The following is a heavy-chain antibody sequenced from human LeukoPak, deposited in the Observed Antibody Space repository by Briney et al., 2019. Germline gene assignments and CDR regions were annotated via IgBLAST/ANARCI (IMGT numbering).Heavy chain of an antibody. D-gene: IGHD3-22*01. Sequence: SVKVSCKASGGTFSSYAISWVRQAPGQGLEWMGGIIPIFGTANYAQKFQGRVTITADTSTSTAYMELRSLRSDDTAVYYCARTGYYDSSGVDYWGQGTLVTVSS. CDR3: ARTGYYDSSGVDY. CDR2: IIPIFGTA. V-gene: IGHV1-69*06. J-gene: IGHJ4*02. CDR1: GGTFSSYA.